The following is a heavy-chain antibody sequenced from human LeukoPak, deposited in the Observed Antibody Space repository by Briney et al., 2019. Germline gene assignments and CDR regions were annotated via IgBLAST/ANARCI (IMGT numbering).Heavy chain of an antibody. CDR3: ARFPTGGIAAAERDAFDI. Sequence: GESLKISCKGSGYSFTSYWIGWVRQMPGKGLEWMGIIYPGDSDTRYSPSFQGQVTISADKSISTAYLQWSSLKASDTAMYYCARFPTGGIAAAERDAFDIWGQGTMVTVSS. CDR2: IYPGDSDT. D-gene: IGHD6-13*01. CDR1: GYSFTSYW. J-gene: IGHJ3*02. V-gene: IGHV5-51*01.